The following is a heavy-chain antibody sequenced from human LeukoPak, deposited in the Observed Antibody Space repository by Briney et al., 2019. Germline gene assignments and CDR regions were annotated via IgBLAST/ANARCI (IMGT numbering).Heavy chain of an antibody. CDR2: INHSGST. CDR1: GGSFSGYY. J-gene: IGHJ4*02. D-gene: IGHD3-22*01. V-gene: IGHV4-34*09. Sequence: TLSLTCAVYGGSFSGYYWSWIRQPPGKGLEWIGEINHSGSTNYNPSLKSRVTISVDTSKNQFSLKLSSVTAADTAVYYCARSWRNYYDSWGQGTLVTVSS. CDR3: ARSWRNYYDS.